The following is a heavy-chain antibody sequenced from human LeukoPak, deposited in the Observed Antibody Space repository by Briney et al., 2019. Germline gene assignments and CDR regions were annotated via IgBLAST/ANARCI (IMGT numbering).Heavy chain of an antibody. Sequence: PSETLSLTCTVSGGSISSYYWSWIRQLPGKGLEWIGSIHSGGTTYYNPSLKSRVTLSVDTSKNQFSLKLSSVTAADTAVYYCARRIQLWSRGTRVSGYFDYWGQGTLVTVSS. V-gene: IGHV4-39*07. CDR2: IHSGGTT. CDR1: GGSISSYY. D-gene: IGHD5-18*01. J-gene: IGHJ4*02. CDR3: ARRIQLWSRGTRVSGYFDY.